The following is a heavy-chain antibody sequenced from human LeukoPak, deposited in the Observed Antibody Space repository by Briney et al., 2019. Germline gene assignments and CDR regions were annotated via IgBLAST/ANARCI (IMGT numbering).Heavy chain of an antibody. V-gene: IGHV3-23*01. CDR1: GFNFISYS. D-gene: IGHD3-3*01. CDR3: ARRTIFGVVIYYYYGMDV. Sequence: SGGSLRLSCAASGFNFISYSMSWVRQAPGKGLEWVSVIRGSGVSTYYADSVKGRFTISRDNAKNSLYLQMNSLRAEDTAVYYCARRTIFGVVIYYYYGMDVWGQGTTVTVSS. CDR2: IRGSGVST. J-gene: IGHJ6*02.